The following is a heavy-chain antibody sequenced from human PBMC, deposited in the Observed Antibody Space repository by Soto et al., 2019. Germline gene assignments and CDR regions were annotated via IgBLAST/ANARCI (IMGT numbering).Heavy chain of an antibody. J-gene: IGHJ4*02. Sequence: QVQLVQSGAEVKKPGSSVKVSCKASGGTFSSYAISWVRQAPGQGLEWMGGIIPIFSTADYAQKFQGRVTITAAESTSTAYMELSSLRSGDTAVYYCARDGGVSDYSPFDYWGQGTLVTVSS. CDR1: GGTFSSYA. CDR2: IIPIFSTA. CDR3: ARDGGVSDYSPFDY. V-gene: IGHV1-69*12. D-gene: IGHD4-4*01.